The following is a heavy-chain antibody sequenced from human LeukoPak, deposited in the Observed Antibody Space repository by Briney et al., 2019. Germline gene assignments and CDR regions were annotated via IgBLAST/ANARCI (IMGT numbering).Heavy chain of an antibody. V-gene: IGHV3-66*02. CDR3: ARDLAFDI. CDR1: GFTVSSNY. Sequence: GGSLRLSCAASGFTVSSNYMSWVRQAPGKGLEWVSVIYSGGSRYYADSVKGRFTISRDNSKNTLYLQMNSRRAEDTAVYYCARDLAFDIWDQGTMVTVSS. CDR2: IYSGGSR. J-gene: IGHJ3*02.